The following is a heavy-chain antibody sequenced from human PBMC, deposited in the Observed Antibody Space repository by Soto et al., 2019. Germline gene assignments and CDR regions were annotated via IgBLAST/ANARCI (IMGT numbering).Heavy chain of an antibody. CDR2: ISAYNGNT. CDR3: GRAQSSGTGFSPPAG. CDR1: GYTFTSYG. J-gene: IGHJ4*02. Sequence: QVQLVQSGAEVKKPGASVKVSCKASGYTFTSYGISWVRQAPGQGLEWMGWISAYNGNTNYAQKLQGRVTMTTDTPPGTAYMELRSLRSDDTAVYYCGRAQSSGTGFSPPAGWGQGTLVTVSS. D-gene: IGHD3-10*01. V-gene: IGHV1-18*01.